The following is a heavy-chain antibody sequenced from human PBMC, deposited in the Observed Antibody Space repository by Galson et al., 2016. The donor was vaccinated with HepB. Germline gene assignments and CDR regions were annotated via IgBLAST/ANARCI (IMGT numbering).Heavy chain of an antibody. CDR2: IYYTGNT. Sequence: SETLSLTCTVSGGSMSINNYYWGWIRQTPGNGLQWIGSIYYTGNTYYHPSLKSRVTISADMSKKQFSLKLTSVTAADTAVYYCVRHDHNGHCFCGQGSLVSV. J-gene: IGHJ4*02. CDR3: VRHDHNGHCF. V-gene: IGHV4-39*01. CDR1: GGSMSINNYY. D-gene: IGHD2-21*02.